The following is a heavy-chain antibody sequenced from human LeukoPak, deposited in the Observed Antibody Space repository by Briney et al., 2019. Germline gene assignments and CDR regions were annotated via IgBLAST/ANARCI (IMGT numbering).Heavy chain of an antibody. CDR2: IYYSGST. V-gene: IGHV4-31*03. D-gene: IGHD2-2*02. Sequence: SQTLSLTCTVSGGSISSGGYYWSWIRQHPGKGLEWIGYIYYSGSTYYNPSLKSRVTISVDTSKNQFSLKLSSVTAADTAVYYCARDLVRPPNSIRDCSSTSCYKGHVWFDPWGQGTLVTVSS. CDR3: ARDLVRPPNSIRDCSSTSCYKGHVWFDP. J-gene: IGHJ5*02. CDR1: GGSISSGGYY.